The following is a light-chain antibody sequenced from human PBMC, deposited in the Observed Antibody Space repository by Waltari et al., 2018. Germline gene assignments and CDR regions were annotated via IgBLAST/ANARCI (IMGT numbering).Light chain of an antibody. V-gene: IGKV2D-29*01. J-gene: IGKJ2*01. CDR3: MQTTHWRS. CDR1: QSLLQSDGKTY. Sequence: EIVMTQTPLSLSVTPGQAASLTCTSSQSLLQSDGKTYLYWYLQRAGQSPQLLIYEVSKRFSGVSDRISGSGSGTDFTLTISRVETDDVGIYFCMQTTHWRSFGRGTKLEIK. CDR2: EVS.